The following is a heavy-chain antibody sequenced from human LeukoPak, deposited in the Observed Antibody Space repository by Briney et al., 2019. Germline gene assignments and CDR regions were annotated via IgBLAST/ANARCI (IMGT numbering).Heavy chain of an antibody. J-gene: IGHJ3*02. CDR1: GYTFTGYY. CDR3: ARGFQLELRLRAAFDI. CDR2: INPSGGST. Sequence: ASVKVSCKASGYTFTGYYMHWVRQAPGQGLEWMGIINPSGGSTSYAQKFQGRVTMTRDMSTSTVYMELSSLRSEDTAVYYCARGFQLELRLRAAFDIWGQGTMVTVSS. V-gene: IGHV1-46*01. D-gene: IGHD1-7*01.